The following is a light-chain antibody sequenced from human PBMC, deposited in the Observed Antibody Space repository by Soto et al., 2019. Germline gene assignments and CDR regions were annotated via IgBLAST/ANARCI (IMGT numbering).Light chain of an antibody. CDR1: QNIGSR. V-gene: IGKV1-5*01. CDR2: DAS. J-gene: IGKJ4*01. Sequence: DIQMTQSPSTLSASVGDRVAITCRASQNIGSRLAWYQQKPDEAPKLLIYDASSLESGVPLRFGGSGSGTDFTLIIGSLQPDDFATYYCQQCNTPFTFGGGTKVEIK. CDR3: QQCNTPFT.